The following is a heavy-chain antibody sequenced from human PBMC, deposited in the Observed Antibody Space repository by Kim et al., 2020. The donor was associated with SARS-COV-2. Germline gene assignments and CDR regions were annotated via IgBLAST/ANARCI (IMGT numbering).Heavy chain of an antibody. D-gene: IGHD3-10*01. CDR3: ARDQTGFGELSLGMDV. J-gene: IGHJ6*02. Sequence: KFQGRVTTTADKSTSTAYMELSSLRSEDTAVYYCARDQTGFGELSLGMDVWGQGTTVTVSS. V-gene: IGHV1-69*04.